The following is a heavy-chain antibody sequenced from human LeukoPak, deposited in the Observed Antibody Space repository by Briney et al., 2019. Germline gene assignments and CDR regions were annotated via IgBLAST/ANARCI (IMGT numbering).Heavy chain of an antibody. CDR2: ISSSSSTI. V-gene: IGHV3-48*01. D-gene: IGHD3-3*01. CDR3: ARVGYDFWSGDQSYFDY. Sequence: PGGSLRLSCAASGFTFSSYSMNWVRQAPGKVLEWVSYISSSSSTIYYADSVKGRFTISRDNAKNSLYLQMNSLRAEDTAVYYCARVGYDFWSGDQSYFDYWGQGTLVTVSS. CDR1: GFTFSSYS. J-gene: IGHJ4*02.